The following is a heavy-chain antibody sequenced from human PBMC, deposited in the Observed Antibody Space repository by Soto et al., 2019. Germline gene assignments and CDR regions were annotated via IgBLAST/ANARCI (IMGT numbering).Heavy chain of an antibody. Sequence: GGSLRLSCTASGFTFSDYAMAWVRQAPGKGLEWVSTISGGSSVTYYGDSMKGRFTISRDNAKKTLFLQLNRLSAEDTATYYCAKVLSKNYYYPFDFWGQGTQVTVSS. CDR3: AKVLSKNYYYPFDF. D-gene: IGHD3-10*01. CDR2: ISGGSSVT. V-gene: IGHV3-23*01. CDR1: GFTFSDYA. J-gene: IGHJ4*02.